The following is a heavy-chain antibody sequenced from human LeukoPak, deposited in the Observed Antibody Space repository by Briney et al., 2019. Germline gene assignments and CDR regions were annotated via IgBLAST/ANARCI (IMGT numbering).Heavy chain of an antibody. Sequence: GASVKVSCKASGYTFTDYYMHWVRQAPGQGLEWVGWMNPNSGNTGYAQTFQGKLTMTRNTSIKTAYMELSSLRSEDTAVYYCARRFYDNLTGHTWYDYWGQGTLVTVSS. D-gene: IGHD3-9*01. CDR3: ARRFYDNLTGHTWYDY. J-gene: IGHJ4*02. V-gene: IGHV1-8*02. CDR1: GYTFTDYY. CDR2: MNPNSGNT.